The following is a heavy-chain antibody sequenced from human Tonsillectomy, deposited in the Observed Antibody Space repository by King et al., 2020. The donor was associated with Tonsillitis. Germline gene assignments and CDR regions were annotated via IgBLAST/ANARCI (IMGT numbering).Heavy chain of an antibody. J-gene: IGHJ3*02. CDR3: VRPFCSGSNCYQRYDAFYI. CDR2: INSVSSHI. Sequence: EVQLVESGGGLVKPGESLRLSCAASGFTLSSYSMNWVRQAPGKGLEWVSSINSVSSHIYYADSVRGRFTISRDNAKNSVYLQMNSLRAEDTALYYCVRPFCSGSNCYQRYDAFYIWGQGTTVTVSS. V-gene: IGHV3-21*01. CDR1: GFTLSSYS. D-gene: IGHD2-15*01.